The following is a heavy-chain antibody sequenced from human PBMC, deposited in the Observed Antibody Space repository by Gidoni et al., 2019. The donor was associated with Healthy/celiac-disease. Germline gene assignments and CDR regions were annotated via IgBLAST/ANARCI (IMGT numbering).Heavy chain of an antibody. CDR1: GFTFSRYA. CDR2: ISGSGGST. D-gene: IGHD6-6*01. Sequence: EVQLLESGGGLVQPGGSLRLSCAASGFTFSRYAMSWVRQAPGKGLEWVSAISGSGGSTYYADSVKGRFTISRDNSKNTLYLQMNSLRAEDTAVYYCAKKGAPRVAARPAVYFDYWGQGTLVTVSS. V-gene: IGHV3-23*01. J-gene: IGHJ4*02. CDR3: AKKGAPRVAARPAVYFDY.